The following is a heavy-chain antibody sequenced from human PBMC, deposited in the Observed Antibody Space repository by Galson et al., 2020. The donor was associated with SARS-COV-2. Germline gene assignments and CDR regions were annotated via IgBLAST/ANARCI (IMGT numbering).Heavy chain of an antibody. Sequence: ASVKVSCKASGYTFTGYYMHWVRQAPGQGLEWMGWINPNSGGTNYAQKFQGRVTMTRDTSISTAYMELSRLRSDDTAVYYCARETGGVADPFDIWGQGTMVTVSS. CDR3: ARETGGVADPFDI. V-gene: IGHV1-2*02. J-gene: IGHJ3*02. D-gene: IGHD2-15*01. CDR1: GYTFTGYY. CDR2: INPNSGGT.